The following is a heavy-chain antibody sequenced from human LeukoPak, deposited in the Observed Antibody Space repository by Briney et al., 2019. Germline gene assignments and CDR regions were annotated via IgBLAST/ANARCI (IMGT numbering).Heavy chain of an antibody. V-gene: IGHV7-4-1*02. J-gene: IGHJ4*02. CDR1: GYTFSTYP. D-gene: IGHD3-22*01. CDR3: VRGIDTTGYFNY. CDR2: INTNTGSP. Sequence: ASVKVSCKASGYTFSTYPMNWVRQAPGQGLEWMGWINTNTGSPTYAQGLTGRFVLSLDTSVGTAFLQISSLKAEDTALYYCVRGIDTTGYFNYWGQGTLVTVSS.